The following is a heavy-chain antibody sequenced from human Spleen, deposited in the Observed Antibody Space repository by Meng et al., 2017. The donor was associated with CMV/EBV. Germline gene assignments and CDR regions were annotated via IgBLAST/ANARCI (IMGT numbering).Heavy chain of an antibody. J-gene: IGHJ6*02. CDR2: IRYDGSNK. D-gene: IGHD3-16*01. CDR3: ARDLGANPYYYYGMDV. CDR1: GFTFSTYG. Sequence: GGSLRLSCAASGFTFSTYGMHWVRQAPGKGLEWVAFIRYDGSNKYYVDSVKGRFTISRDNSKNTLYLQMNSLRAEDTAVYYCARDLGANPYYYYGMDVWGQGTTVTVSS. V-gene: IGHV3-30*02.